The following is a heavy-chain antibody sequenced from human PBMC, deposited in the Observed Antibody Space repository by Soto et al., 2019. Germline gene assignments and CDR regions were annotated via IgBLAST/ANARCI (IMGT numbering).Heavy chain of an antibody. V-gene: IGHV1-18*04. CDR2: ISAYNGNT. CDR3: ARVGFTMMYGMDV. J-gene: IGHJ6*02. CDR1: GYTFTSYG. D-gene: IGHD3-22*01. Sequence: QVQLVQSGAEVKKPGASEKVSCKASGYTFTSYGISWVRQAPGQGLEWMGWISAYNGNTNYAQKLQGRVTMTTDTSTVPAYLALRSLRSDDTVVNSCARVGFTMMYGMDVWGHGTTVTVSS.